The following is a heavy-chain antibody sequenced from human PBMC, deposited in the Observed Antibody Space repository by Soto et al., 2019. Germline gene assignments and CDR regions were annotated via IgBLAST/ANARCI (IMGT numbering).Heavy chain of an antibody. V-gene: IGHV1-69*13. CDR3: AEIAYYYDSSGYYQPSASIPR. CDR1: GGTFSSHA. D-gene: IGHD3-22*01. J-gene: IGHJ4*02. CDR2: IIPIFGTA. Sequence: ASVKVSCKASGGTFSSHAISWVRQAPGQGLEWMGGIIPIFGTANYAQKFQGRVTITADESTSTAYMELSSLRSEDTAVYYCAEIAYYYDSSGYYQPSASIPRWGQGTLVTVSS.